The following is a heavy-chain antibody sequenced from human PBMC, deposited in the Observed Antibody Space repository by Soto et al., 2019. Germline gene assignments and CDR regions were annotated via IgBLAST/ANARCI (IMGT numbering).Heavy chain of an antibody. D-gene: IGHD6-13*01. CDR1: GFTFGSYS. J-gene: IGHJ4*02. CDR3: ARGSSNWAYYFDF. Sequence: EVHLVESGGGLVQPGGSLRLSCAASGFTFGSYSLNWVRQAPGKGLEWVSYITSSGTTVYYADSVRGRFTISRDNAKNSLYLQMNSLRDDDTSVYYCARGSSNWAYYFDFWGQGTLVTVS. CDR2: ITSSGTTV. V-gene: IGHV3-48*02.